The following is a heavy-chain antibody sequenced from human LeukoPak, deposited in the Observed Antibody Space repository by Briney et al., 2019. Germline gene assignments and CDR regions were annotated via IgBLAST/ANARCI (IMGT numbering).Heavy chain of an antibody. Sequence: ASVKVSCKASGYTFTGYYMHWVRQAPGQGLEWMGRINPNSGGTNYAQKFQGRVTMTRDTSISTAYMELSRLRSDDTAVYYCAREASSWYVPIDCWGQGTLVTVSS. V-gene: IGHV1-2*06. CDR3: AREASSWYVPIDC. CDR2: INPNSGGT. J-gene: IGHJ4*02. D-gene: IGHD6-13*01. CDR1: GYTFTGYY.